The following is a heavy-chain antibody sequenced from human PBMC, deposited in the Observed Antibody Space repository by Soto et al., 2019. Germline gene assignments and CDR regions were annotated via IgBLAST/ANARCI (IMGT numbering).Heavy chain of an antibody. V-gene: IGHV3-23*01. Sequence: EEQLLESGGGLIQPGGSLRLSCAASGFAFYNYAMAWVRQAPGKGLEWVSGISDSGISIYYTDSVKGRFTISRDNSKNTVYLQMNSLRAEDTAVYYCAKNHWIVATNFFDLWGRGTLVTVSS. D-gene: IGHD5-12*01. CDR3: AKNHWIVATNFFDL. CDR2: ISDSGISI. CDR1: GFAFYNYA. J-gene: IGHJ4*02.